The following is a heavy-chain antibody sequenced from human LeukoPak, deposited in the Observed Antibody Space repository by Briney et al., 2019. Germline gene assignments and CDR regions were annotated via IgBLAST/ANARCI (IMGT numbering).Heavy chain of an antibody. J-gene: IGHJ4*02. Sequence: ASVKVSCKASGYTFTGYYMHCVRQAPGQGLEWMGWINPNSCGTNYAQKFQGRVTMTRDTSISTAYMELSRLRSDDTAVYYCARWGGYCSSTSCYTGFDYWGQGTLVTVSS. CDR3: ARWGGYCSSTSCYTGFDY. CDR1: GYTFTGYY. V-gene: IGHV1-2*02. CDR2: INPNSCGT. D-gene: IGHD2-2*02.